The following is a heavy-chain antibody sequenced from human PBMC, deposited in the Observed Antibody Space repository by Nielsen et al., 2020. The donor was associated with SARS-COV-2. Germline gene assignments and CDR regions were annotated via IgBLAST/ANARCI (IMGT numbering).Heavy chain of an antibody. CDR3: ARAYNFLGPFYYYYCLDV. CDR1: GGSISSSSYY. D-gene: IGHD1-14*01. V-gene: IGHV4-39*07. Sequence: SETLSLTCTVSGGSISSSSYYWGWIRQPPGKGLEWIGSIYYSGSTYYNPSLKSRVTISVDTSKNQFSLKLSSVTAADTAVYYCARAYNFLGPFYYYYCLDVWGQGTTVTVSS. J-gene: IGHJ6*02. CDR2: IYYSGST.